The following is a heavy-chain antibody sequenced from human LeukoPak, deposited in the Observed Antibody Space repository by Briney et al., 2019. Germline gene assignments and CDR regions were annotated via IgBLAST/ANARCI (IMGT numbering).Heavy chain of an antibody. Sequence: SETLSLTCTVSGGSISSSSYYWGWIRQPPGKGLEWIGSIYYSGSTYYNPSLKSRVTISVDTSKNQFSLKLSSVTAADTAVYYCARLAARPNRRFDYWGQGTLVTVSS. CDR1: GGSISSSSYY. J-gene: IGHJ4*02. D-gene: IGHD6-6*01. CDR3: ARLAARPNRRFDY. CDR2: IYYSGST. V-gene: IGHV4-39*01.